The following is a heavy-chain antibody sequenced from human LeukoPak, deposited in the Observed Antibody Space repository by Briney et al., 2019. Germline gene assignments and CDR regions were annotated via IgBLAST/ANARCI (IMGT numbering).Heavy chain of an antibody. Sequence: GASVKVSCKASGYTFTSYDINWVRQATGQGLEWMGWMNPSSGNTGYAQKFQGRVSMTRDTSISTAYMELSSLRTDDTAVYYCARDAGSGSYHNWFDPWGQGTLVTVSS. D-gene: IGHD1-26*01. J-gene: IGHJ5*02. CDR2: MNPSSGNT. CDR1: GYTFTSYD. CDR3: ARDAGSGSYHNWFDP. V-gene: IGHV1-8*01.